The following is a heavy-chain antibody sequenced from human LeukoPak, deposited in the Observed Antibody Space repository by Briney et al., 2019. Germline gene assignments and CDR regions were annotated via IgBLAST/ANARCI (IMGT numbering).Heavy chain of an antibody. Sequence: AAVKVSCKASGYTFTSYGISWVRQAPGQGLEWMGWISAYNGNTNYAQKLQGRVTMTTDTSTSTAYMELRSLGSDDTAVYYCARELAVAGPHDYWGQGTLVTVSS. CDR1: GYTFTSYG. V-gene: IGHV1-18*01. D-gene: IGHD6-19*01. J-gene: IGHJ4*02. CDR3: ARELAVAGPHDY. CDR2: ISAYNGNT.